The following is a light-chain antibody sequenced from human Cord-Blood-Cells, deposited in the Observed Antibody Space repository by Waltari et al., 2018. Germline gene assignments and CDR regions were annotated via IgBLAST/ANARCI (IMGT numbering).Light chain of an antibody. J-gene: IGKJ5*01. Sequence: DIKMTKSQSSLSASVGDRVTITCRASQSISSYLNWYQQQPGKATKLLIYAASSLQSGVSSRFSGSGSVTDFTLTISILQPVYFASYYCQQCYSTPMSFGQWTRL. CDR3: QQCYSTPMS. V-gene: IGKV1-39*01. CDR2: AAS. CDR1: QSISSY.